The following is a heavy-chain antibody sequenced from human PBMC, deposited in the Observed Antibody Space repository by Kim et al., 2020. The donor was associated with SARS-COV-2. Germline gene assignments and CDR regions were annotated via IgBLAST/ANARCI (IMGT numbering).Heavy chain of an antibody. CDR3: ARGDYDILTGYFDY. CDR1: GGTFSSYA. CDR2: IIPIFGTA. J-gene: IGHJ4*02. D-gene: IGHD3-9*01. V-gene: IGHV1-69*13. Sequence: SVKVSCKASGGTFSSYAISWVRQAPGQGLEWMGGIIPIFGTANYAQKFQGRVTITADESTSTAYMELSSLRSEDTAVYYCARGDYDILTGYFDYWGQGTLVTVSS.